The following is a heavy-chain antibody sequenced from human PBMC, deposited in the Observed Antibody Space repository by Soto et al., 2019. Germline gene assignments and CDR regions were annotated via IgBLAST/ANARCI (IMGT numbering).Heavy chain of an antibody. CDR1: GGTFSTYD. J-gene: IGHJ5*02. Sequence: QVQLVQSGAEVKKPGSSVKVSCKASGGTFSTYDISWVRQAPGQGLEWMGGIIPLLDIADYSEKVQGRVTITADESTSTFYMELSSLGFEYTAVYYCAHDAGHERGFDPWGQGTLVTVSS. V-gene: IGHV1-69*01. D-gene: IGHD2-8*01. CDR3: AHDAGHERGFDP. CDR2: IIPLLDIA.